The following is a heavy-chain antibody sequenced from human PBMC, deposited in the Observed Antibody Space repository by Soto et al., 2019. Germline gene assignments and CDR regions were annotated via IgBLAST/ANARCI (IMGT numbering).Heavy chain of an antibody. Sequence: GGSLRLSCAASGFTFSSDAMHWVRQAPGKGLEWVAVISDDRSNKYYSDSVKGRFTISRDNSKNTLYLQMNSLRPEDSAVYYCARDPPAGGYSYGAFYGMDVWGQGTTVTVSS. V-gene: IGHV3-30*03. CDR1: GFTFSSDA. CDR2: ISDDRSNK. CDR3: ARDPPAGGYSYGAFYGMDV. D-gene: IGHD5-18*01. J-gene: IGHJ6*02.